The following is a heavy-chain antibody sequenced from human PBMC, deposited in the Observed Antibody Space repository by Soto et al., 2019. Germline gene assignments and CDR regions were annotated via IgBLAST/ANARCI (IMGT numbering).Heavy chain of an antibody. CDR1: GYTFTSYG. V-gene: IGHV1-18*01. J-gene: IGHJ4*02. CDR2: ISAYNGNT. Sequence: ASVKVSCKASGYTFTSYGISWVRQAPGQGLEWMGWISAYNGNTNYAQKLQGRVTMTTDTSTSTAYMELRSLRSDVTAVYYCAREGYSSGWYYFDYWGQGTLVTVSS. CDR3: AREGYSSGWYYFDY. D-gene: IGHD6-19*01.